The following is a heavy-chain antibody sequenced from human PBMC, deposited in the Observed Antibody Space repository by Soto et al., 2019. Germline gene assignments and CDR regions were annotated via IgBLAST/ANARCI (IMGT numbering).Heavy chain of an antibody. CDR3: ARGNYYDSSGYYPPYFQH. CDR2: IFYSGST. V-gene: IGHV4-61*01. Sequence: PSETLSLTCTVSGGSVSSGSYYWSWIRQPPGKGLEWIGYIFYSGSTNYNPSLKSRVAISVDTSKNQFSLKLTPVTAADTAVYYCARGNYYDSSGYYPPYFQHWGQGTLVTVSS. J-gene: IGHJ1*01. D-gene: IGHD3-22*01. CDR1: GGSVSSGSYY.